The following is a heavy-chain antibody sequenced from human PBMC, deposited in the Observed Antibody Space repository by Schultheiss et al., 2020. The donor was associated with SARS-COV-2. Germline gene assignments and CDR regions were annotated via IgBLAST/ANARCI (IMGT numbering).Heavy chain of an antibody. D-gene: IGHD3-16*01. V-gene: IGHV3-53*01. CDR2: IYSDGNT. CDR3: ARGRSHGPQGRSFFDY. J-gene: IGHJ4*02. CDR1: GFTVSSNY. Sequence: GESLKISCAASGFTVSSNYMSWVRQAPGKGLEWVSVIYSDGNTYYADSVKGRFTISRDNSKNALYLQMNSLKAEDTALYYCARGRSHGPQGRSFFDYWGQGTLVTVSS.